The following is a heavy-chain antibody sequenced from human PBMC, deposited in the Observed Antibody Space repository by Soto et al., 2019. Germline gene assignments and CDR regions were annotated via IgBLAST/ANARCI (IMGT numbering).Heavy chain of an antibody. Sequence: QVQLVQSGAEVKKPGSAVKVSCKASGGTFSSYAISWVRQAPGQGLEWMGGIIPIFGTANYAQKFQGRVTITADKSTSTAYMELSSLRSEDTAVYYCARPIDGDCSSTSCYTYYYYYGMDVWGQGTTVTVSS. J-gene: IGHJ6*02. CDR3: ARPIDGDCSSTSCYTYYYYYGMDV. D-gene: IGHD2-2*02. CDR2: IIPIFGTA. CDR1: GGTFSSYA. V-gene: IGHV1-69*06.